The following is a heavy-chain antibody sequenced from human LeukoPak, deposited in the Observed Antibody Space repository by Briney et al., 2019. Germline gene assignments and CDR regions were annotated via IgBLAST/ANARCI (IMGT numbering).Heavy chain of an antibody. V-gene: IGHV5-51*01. J-gene: IGHJ4*02. D-gene: IGHD6-19*01. CDR3: ARQGADSSGWNYFDY. CDR1: GYSFTSYW. CDR2: IYPGDSDT. Sequence: GESLKISCKGSGYSFTSYWIGWVRQMPGKGLEWMGIIYPGDSDTRYSPSFQGQVTISADKSISTAYLQWSGLKASDTAMYYCARQGADSSGWNYFDYWGQGTLVTVSS.